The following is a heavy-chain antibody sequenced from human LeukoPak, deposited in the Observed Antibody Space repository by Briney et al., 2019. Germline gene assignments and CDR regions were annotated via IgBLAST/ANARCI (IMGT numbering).Heavy chain of an antibody. Sequence: GESLKIFCKGSGYSFTSYWTGWVRQMPGKGLELMGIIYPGDSDTRYSPSFQGQVTISADKSISTAYLQWSSLKASDTAMYYCATGSSGYYGPLDYWGQGTLVTVSS. V-gene: IGHV5-51*01. CDR3: ATGSSGYYGPLDY. D-gene: IGHD3-22*01. CDR1: GYSFTSYW. CDR2: IYPGDSDT. J-gene: IGHJ4*02.